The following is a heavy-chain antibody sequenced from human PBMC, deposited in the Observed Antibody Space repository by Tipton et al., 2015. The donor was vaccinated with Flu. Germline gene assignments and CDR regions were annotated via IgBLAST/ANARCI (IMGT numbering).Heavy chain of an antibody. J-gene: IGHJ3*02. CDR1: GFTFSSYS. CDR2: ISSSSSYI. Sequence: LRLSCAASGFTFSSYSMNWVRQAPGKGLEWVSSISSSSSYIYYADSVKGRFTISRDNAKNSLYLQMNSLRAEDTAVYYCARIYDSRVDAFDIWGQGTMVTVSS. D-gene: IGHD3-22*01. CDR3: ARIYDSRVDAFDI. V-gene: IGHV3-21*01.